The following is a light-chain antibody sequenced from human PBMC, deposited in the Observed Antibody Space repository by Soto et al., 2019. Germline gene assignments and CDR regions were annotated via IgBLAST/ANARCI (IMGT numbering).Light chain of an antibody. J-gene: IGLJ2*01. CDR2: EGS. CDR1: SSGVENYNL. CDR3: SSYAGAVV. Sequence: QSALTQPASVSGSPGQSITLSCTRTSSGVENYNLVSWYQHHPGKAPKLMIYEGSQRPSGVSDRFSGSKSGNTASLTISGLQAEDEADYYCSSYAGAVVFGGGTQVTVL. V-gene: IGLV2-23*01.